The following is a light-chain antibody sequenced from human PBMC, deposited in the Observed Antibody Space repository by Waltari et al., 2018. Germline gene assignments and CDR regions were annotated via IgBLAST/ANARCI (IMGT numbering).Light chain of an antibody. Sequence: QSVLTQPPPASGTPGQRVTISCSGSSSNTGSNYVSRYQQLPGTAPKLLIYRNNQRPSGVPDRFSGSKSGTSASLAISGLRSEDEADYYCAAWDDSLSGYVVFGGGTKLTVL. CDR3: AAWDDSLSGYVV. CDR2: RNN. J-gene: IGLJ2*01. CDR1: SSNTGSNY. V-gene: IGLV1-47*01.